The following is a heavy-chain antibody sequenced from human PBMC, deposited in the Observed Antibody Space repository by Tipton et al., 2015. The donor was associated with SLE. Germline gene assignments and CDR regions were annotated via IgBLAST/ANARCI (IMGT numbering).Heavy chain of an antibody. V-gene: IGHV4-39*07. CDR3: ARTNRLPYRVYFDS. CDR2: IYYSGST. D-gene: IGHD1-14*01. Sequence: TLSLTCTVSGDSISSTNYYWGWIRQPPGKGLEWIASIYYSGSTYYNPALKSRVTISVDTSKNDFSLSLASVTAADTAVYYCARTNRLPYRVYFDSWGQGILVTVSS. CDR1: GDSISSTNYY. J-gene: IGHJ4*02.